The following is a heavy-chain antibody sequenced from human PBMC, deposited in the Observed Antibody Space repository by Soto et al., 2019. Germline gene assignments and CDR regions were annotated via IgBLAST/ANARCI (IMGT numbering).Heavy chain of an antibody. CDR2: IRSKAYGGTT. J-gene: IGHJ6*02. D-gene: IGHD2-15*01. CDR1: GFTFGYYA. CDR3: TNIVVVVXATLGDDIGYYYYGMDV. Sequence: GGSLRLSCTASGFTFGYYAMSWFRQAPGKGLEWVGFIRSKAYGGTTEYAASVKGRFTISRDDSKSIAYLQMNSLKTEDTAVYYCTNIVVVVXATLGDDIGYYYYGMDVWGPGTTVTVSS. V-gene: IGHV3-49*03.